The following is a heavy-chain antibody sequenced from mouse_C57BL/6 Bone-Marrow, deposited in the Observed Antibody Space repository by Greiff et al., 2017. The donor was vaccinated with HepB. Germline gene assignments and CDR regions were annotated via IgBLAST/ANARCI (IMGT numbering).Heavy chain of an antibody. Sequence: DVQLQESGPGLAKPSQTLSLTCSVTGYSITSDYWNWIRQFPGNKLEYMGYISYSGSTYYNPSLKSRISITRDTSKNQYYLQLNSVTTEDTATYYCARSYGSPYYFDDWGQGTTLTVSS. D-gene: IGHD1-1*01. CDR1: GYSITSDY. CDR3: ARSYGSPYYFDD. V-gene: IGHV3-8*01. CDR2: ISYSGST. J-gene: IGHJ2*01.